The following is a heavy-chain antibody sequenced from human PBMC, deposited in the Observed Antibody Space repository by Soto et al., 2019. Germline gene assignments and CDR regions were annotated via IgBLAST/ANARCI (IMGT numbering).Heavy chain of an antibody. J-gene: IGHJ4*02. D-gene: IGHD3-10*01. Sequence: QVQLQESGPGLVKPSQTLSLTCAVSGGSINSANYYCNWIRQRPGEGLEWIGCNQYTGNPFYNPSLKSRVTISVDTSKNQFSLKLSSVTAADTAVYYCATGDLTAGELFFASWGQGTLVTVSS. CDR2: NQYTGNP. V-gene: IGHV4-31*11. CDR3: ATGDLTAGELFFAS. CDR1: GGSINSANYY.